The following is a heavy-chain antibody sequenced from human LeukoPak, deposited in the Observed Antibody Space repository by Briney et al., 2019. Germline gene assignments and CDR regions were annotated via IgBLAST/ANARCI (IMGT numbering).Heavy chain of an antibody. Sequence: SETLSLTCAVYGGSFSGYYWSWIRQPPGKGLEWIGEINHSGSTNYNPSLKSRVTISVDTSKNQFSLKLSSVTAADTAVYYRARGPYYDYVWGSYRPPRDFDYWGQGTLVTVSS. CDR2: INHSGST. V-gene: IGHV4-34*01. CDR3: ARGPYYDYVWGSYRPPRDFDY. J-gene: IGHJ4*02. CDR1: GGSFSGYY. D-gene: IGHD3-16*02.